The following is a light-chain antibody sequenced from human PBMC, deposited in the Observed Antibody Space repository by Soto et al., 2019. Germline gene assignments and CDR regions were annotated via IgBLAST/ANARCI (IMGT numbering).Light chain of an antibody. CDR2: GAS. V-gene: IGKV3-15*01. CDR1: QSVSNH. Sequence: EIVMTQSPATLSVSPGERATLSCRASQSVSNHLAWYQQKPGQTPRLLIYGASTRATGIPARFSGSGSGTEFTLTISSLQSEDSAVYYCQQYRDWPPMYTFGPGSKLEIK. CDR3: QQYRDWPPMYT. J-gene: IGKJ2*01.